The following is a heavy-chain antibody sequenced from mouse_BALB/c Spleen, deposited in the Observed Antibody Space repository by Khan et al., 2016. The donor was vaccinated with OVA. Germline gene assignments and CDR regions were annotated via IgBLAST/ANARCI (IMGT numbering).Heavy chain of an antibody. V-gene: IGHV1-7*01. CDR2: INPTSGYT. CDR3: TRDRIDY. CDR1: GYTFTTYW. Sequence: QVQLQQSGAERAKPGASVKMSCKASGYTFTTYWMHWVKQRPGQGLEWIGYINPTSGYTDYNEKFKERATLSADKSSSTAYMQLSSLTSEDSAVYYCTRDRIDYWGQGTTLTVSS. J-gene: IGHJ2*01.